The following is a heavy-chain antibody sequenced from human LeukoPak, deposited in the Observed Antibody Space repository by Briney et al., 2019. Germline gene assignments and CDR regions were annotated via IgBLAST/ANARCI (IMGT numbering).Heavy chain of an antibody. CDR3: SRGSGWLSVY. V-gene: IGHV3-49*03. D-gene: IGHD6-19*01. J-gene: IGHJ4*02. CDR1: GFTFGDYL. CDR2: ISGGTT. Sequence: GGSLRLSCTASGFTFGDYLMSWFRQAPGKGPEWIGFISGGTTEYAASVKGRYTISRDDSTSIAYLQMNSLTTEDTAVYYCSRGSGWLSVYWGQGTPVTVSS.